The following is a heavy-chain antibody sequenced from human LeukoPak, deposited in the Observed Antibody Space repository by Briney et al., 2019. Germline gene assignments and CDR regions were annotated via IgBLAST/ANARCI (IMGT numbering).Heavy chain of an antibody. V-gene: IGHV3-7*01. CDR3: AREDGYCSGGNCYSYFDS. J-gene: IGHJ4*02. Sequence: GGSLRLSCAASGFAFSHFWMSWVRQAPGKGLEWVAYIKKTGSETYYVDSVKGRFTITRDNTRNSLFLRMYSLRAEDTAVYFCAREDGYCSGGNCYSYFDSWGQGTLVTVSS. CDR2: IKKTGSET. CDR1: GFAFSHFW. D-gene: IGHD2-15*01.